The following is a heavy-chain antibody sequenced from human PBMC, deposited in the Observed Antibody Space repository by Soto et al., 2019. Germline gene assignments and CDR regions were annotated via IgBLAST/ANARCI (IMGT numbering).Heavy chain of an antibody. Sequence: QIQLVESGGDVVQPGRSLRLSCAASGFTFSNNVLHWVRQAPGKGLEWVAVMSPDGDIKIYADSVKGRFTISRDNSKNTLYLQMNRLRPEDTAMYYCALDSIPASPEYFDDWGQGTLVTVSS. J-gene: IGHJ4*02. V-gene: IGHV3-30-3*01. CDR2: MSPDGDIK. CDR3: ALDSIPASPEYFDD. D-gene: IGHD2-2*01. CDR1: GFTFSNNV.